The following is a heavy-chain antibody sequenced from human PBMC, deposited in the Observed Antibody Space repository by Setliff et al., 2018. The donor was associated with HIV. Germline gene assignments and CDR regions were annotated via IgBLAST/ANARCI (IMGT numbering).Heavy chain of an antibody. V-gene: IGHV4-31*03. CDR3: ARAPFRGGSFGWFDP. D-gene: IGHD2-15*01. Sequence: PSETLSLTCTVSGDSISSGGFYCNWFRQYPEEGLEWIGWIHYSGRTNFNPSLRSRATISFDTSKNQFSLNLTSVTAADTAVYYCARAPFRGGSFGWFDPWGQGTLVTVSS. J-gene: IGHJ5*02. CDR2: IHYSGRT. CDR1: GDSISSGGFY.